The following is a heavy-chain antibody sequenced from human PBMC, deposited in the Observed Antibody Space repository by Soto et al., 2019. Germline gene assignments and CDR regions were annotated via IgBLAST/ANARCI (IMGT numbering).Heavy chain of an antibody. J-gene: IGHJ6*02. CDR1: GFTFSSYG. D-gene: IGHD1-1*01. CDR3: ARYNKTRVYGMDV. V-gene: IGHV3-33*01. CDR2: IGYDGSNK. Sequence: QVQLVESGGGVVQTGRSLRLSCAASGFTFSSYGMHWVRQAPGKGLEWVAVIGYDGSNKYYADSVKGRFTISRDNSKNTLYLQMNSLRAEDTAVYYCARYNKTRVYGMDVWGQGTTVTVSS.